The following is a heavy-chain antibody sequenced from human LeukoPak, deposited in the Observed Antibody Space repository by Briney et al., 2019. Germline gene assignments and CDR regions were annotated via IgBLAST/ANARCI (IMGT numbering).Heavy chain of an antibody. CDR3: ARDYGGYGYGDYEVLD. D-gene: IGHD4-17*01. CDR2: IYYSGST. V-gene: IGHV4-39*07. CDR1: GGSISSSSYY. Sequence: SETLSLTCTVSGGSISSSSYYWGWIRQPPGKGLEWIGSIYYSGSTYYNPSLKSRVTISVDTSKNQFSLKLSSVTAADTAVYYCARDYGGYGYGDYEVLDWGQGTLVTVSS. J-gene: IGHJ4*02.